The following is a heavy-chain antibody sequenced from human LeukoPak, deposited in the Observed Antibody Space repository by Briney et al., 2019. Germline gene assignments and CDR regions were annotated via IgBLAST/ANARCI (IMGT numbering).Heavy chain of an antibody. CDR2: IIPIFGTA. D-gene: IGHD6-13*01. V-gene: IGHV1-69*05. CDR1: GGTFSSYA. CDR3: ARERVASSSSSGFDP. J-gene: IGHJ5*02. Sequence: PKASVKVSCKASGGTFSSYAISWVRQAPGQGLEWMGGIIPIFGTANYAQKFQGRVTITTDESTSTAYMELSSLRSEDTAVYYCARERVASSSSSGFDPWGQGTLVTVSS.